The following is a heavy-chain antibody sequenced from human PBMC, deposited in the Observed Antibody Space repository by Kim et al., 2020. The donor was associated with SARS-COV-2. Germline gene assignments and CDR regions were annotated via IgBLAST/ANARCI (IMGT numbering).Heavy chain of an antibody. CDR2: ISSSGSTI. CDR3: ARDGGWYSFDY. CDR1: GFTFSSYE. D-gene: IGHD2-15*01. J-gene: IGHJ4*02. Sequence: GGSLRLSCAASGFTFSSYEMNWVRQAPGKGLEWVSYISSSGSTIYYADSVKGRFTISRVNAKNSLYLQMNSLRAEDTAVYYCARDGGWYSFDYWGQGTLVTVSS. V-gene: IGHV3-48*03.